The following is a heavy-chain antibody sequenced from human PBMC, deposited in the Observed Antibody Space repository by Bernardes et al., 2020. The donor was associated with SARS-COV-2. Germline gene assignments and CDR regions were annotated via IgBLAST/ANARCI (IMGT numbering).Heavy chain of an antibody. V-gene: IGHV4-59*08. CDR3: ARHNEYSAYDSHFDY. D-gene: IGHD5-12*01. CDR1: GGSIISYF. J-gene: IGHJ4*02. Sequence: TLSLTFTVSGGSIISYFWSWIRQPPGKGLEWIGYIYYSGSTDYNPSLKSRVTISVDTSKNQFSLKLSSVTAADTAVYYCARHNEYSAYDSHFDYWGQGNLVTVSS. CDR2: IYYSGST.